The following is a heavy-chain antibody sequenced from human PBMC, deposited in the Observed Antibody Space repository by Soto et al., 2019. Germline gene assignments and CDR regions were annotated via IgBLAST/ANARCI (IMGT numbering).Heavy chain of an antibody. CDR3: AAFVVVTAGEY. Sequence: EVQLVESGGGLVQPGGSLRLSCAASGFTFSSYWMHWVRQTPGKGLVWVGRITADGIGTTYADSVKGRFTISRDNAKNMVYLQMNSLRAEDTAVYYCAAFVVVTAGEYWGQGNLVTVSS. CDR1: GFTFSSYW. CDR2: ITADGIGT. V-gene: IGHV3-74*01. D-gene: IGHD2-21*02. J-gene: IGHJ4*02.